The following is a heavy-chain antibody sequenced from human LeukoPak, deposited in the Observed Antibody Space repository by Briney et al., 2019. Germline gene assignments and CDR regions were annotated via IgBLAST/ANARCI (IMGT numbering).Heavy chain of an antibody. CDR1: GGSFSGYY. D-gene: IGHD6-6*01. CDR3: ARGGVAARRGLSY. J-gene: IGHJ4*02. Sequence: SETLSLTCAVYGGSFSGYYWSWIRQPPGKGLEWIGEINHSGSTNYNPSLKSRVTISVDTSKNQFSLKLSSVTAADTAVYYCARGGVAARRGLSYWGQGNLVTVSS. V-gene: IGHV4-34*01. CDR2: INHSGST.